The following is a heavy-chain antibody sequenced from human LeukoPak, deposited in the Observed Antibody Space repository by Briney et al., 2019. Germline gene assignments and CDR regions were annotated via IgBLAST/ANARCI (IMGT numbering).Heavy chain of an antibody. CDR2: INHSGST. CDR3: ARGGGPGATCDY. Sequence: PSETLSLTCAVYGGSFSGYYWSWIRQPPGKGLEWIGEINHSGSTNYNPSLKSRVTISVDTSKNQFSLKLSSVTAADTAVYYCARGGGPGATCDYWGQGTLVTVSS. D-gene: IGHD4-17*01. V-gene: IGHV4-34*01. CDR1: GGSFSGYY. J-gene: IGHJ4*02.